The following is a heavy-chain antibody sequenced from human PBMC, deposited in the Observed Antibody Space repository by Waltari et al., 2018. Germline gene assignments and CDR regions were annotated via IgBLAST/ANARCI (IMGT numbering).Heavy chain of an antibody. CDR2: IKEDGGEK. D-gene: IGHD3-9*01. J-gene: IGHJ6*02. Sequence: DVQLVESGGGLVQPGGSLRLSCAASGFRLSDYWMSWVRQAPGKGREGEGNIKEDGGEKYYVCPVKGRFTISRDDARNSVNLHMNSLRVEDTALYYCARGVPLRYFDWFGVWGQGTTVTVSS. CDR3: ARGVPLRYFDWFGV. CDR1: GFRLSDYW. V-gene: IGHV3-7*01.